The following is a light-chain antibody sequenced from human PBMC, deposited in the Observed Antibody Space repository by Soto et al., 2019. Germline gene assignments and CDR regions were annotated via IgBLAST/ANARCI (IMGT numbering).Light chain of an antibody. Sequence: DIQMTQSPSSLSASVGDRITITCRASRSISSYLNWYQQKPGKAPKLLIYAASSLQSGVPSRFSGSGSGTDFSLTISSLQPEDFRTYHCQQSYSIPWTFGQGTKVDIK. V-gene: IGKV1-39*01. CDR1: RSISSY. J-gene: IGKJ1*01. CDR3: QQSYSIPWT. CDR2: AAS.